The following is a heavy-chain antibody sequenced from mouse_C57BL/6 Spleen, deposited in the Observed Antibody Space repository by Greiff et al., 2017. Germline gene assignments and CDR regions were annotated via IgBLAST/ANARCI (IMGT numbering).Heavy chain of an antibody. V-gene: IGHV1-64*01. CDR3: ARYGCSSAYWYFDV. CDR2: IHPNSGST. J-gene: IGHJ1*03. CDR1: GYTFTRYW. Sequence: VKLQQPGAELVKPGASVKLSCKASGYTFTRYWMHWVKQRPGQGLEWLGMIHPNSGSTTYNEKFKSKATLTVDKSSSTAYMKLISLTSEDSAVYYCARYGCSSAYWYFDVWGTGTTVTVSS. D-gene: IGHD1-1*01.